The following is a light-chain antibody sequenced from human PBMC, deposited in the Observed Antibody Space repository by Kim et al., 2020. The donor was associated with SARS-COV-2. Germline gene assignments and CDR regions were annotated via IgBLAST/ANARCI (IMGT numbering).Light chain of an antibody. Sequence: LYPGESATLSCRASQGVSSYLAWYQQKPGQAPRLLIYDASNRATGIPARFSGSGSGTDFTLTISSLEPEDFAVYYCQQRSNWPLTFGGGTKVDIK. J-gene: IGKJ4*01. CDR3: QQRSNWPLT. CDR1: QGVSSY. V-gene: IGKV3-11*01. CDR2: DAS.